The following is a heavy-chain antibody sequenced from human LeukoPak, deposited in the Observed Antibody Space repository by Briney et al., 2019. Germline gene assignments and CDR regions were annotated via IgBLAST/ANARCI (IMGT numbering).Heavy chain of an antibody. D-gene: IGHD1-1*01. Sequence: PGGSLRLSCAASGFNFNSHGMHWVRQAPGKGLEWVALIPSDGSYTYYADSVKGRFTISRDISKNTLYLQMDSLSAEDTAVYYCARDRVNWNDVGGLFDYWGQGTLVTVSS. V-gene: IGHV3-30*03. CDR1: GFNFNSHG. CDR3: ARDRVNWNDVGGLFDY. CDR2: IPSDGSYT. J-gene: IGHJ4*02.